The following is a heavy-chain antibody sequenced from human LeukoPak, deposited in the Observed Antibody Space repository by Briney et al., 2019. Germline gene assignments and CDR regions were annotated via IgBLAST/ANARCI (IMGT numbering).Heavy chain of an antibody. Sequence: GGSLRLSCTASGFTFGDYAMSWFRQAPGKGLEWVSAISGSGGSTYYADSVKGRFTISRDNSKNTLYLQMNSLRAEDTAVYYCAKGRASSGWYDYWGQGTLVTVSS. V-gene: IGHV3-23*01. CDR3: AKGRASSGWYDY. CDR1: GFTFGDYA. D-gene: IGHD6-19*01. J-gene: IGHJ4*02. CDR2: ISGSGGST.